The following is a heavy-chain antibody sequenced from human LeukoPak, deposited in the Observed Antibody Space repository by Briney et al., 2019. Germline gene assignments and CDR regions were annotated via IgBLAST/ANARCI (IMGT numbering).Heavy chain of an antibody. D-gene: IGHD6-13*01. Sequence: PSETLSLTCAVSGGSISSGGYSWSWIRQPPGKGLEWIGYIYHSGSTYYNPSLKSRVTISVDRSKNQFSLKLSSVTAADTAVYYCARGSYGYSSSWYRGYYYGMDVWGQGTTVTVSS. CDR3: ARGSYGYSSSWYRGYYYGMDV. CDR2: IYHSGST. J-gene: IGHJ6*02. CDR1: GGSISSGGYS. V-gene: IGHV4-30-2*01.